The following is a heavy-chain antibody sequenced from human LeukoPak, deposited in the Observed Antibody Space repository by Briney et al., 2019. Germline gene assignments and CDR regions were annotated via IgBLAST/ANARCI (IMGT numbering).Heavy chain of an antibody. CDR2: IYYSGST. CDR3: ARDGRYFVRGGMDV. D-gene: IGHD3-9*01. V-gene: IGHV4-31*03. Sequence: SETLSLTCTVSGGSISSGGYSWSWIRQHPGKGLEWIGYIYYSGSTYYNPSLKSRVTISVDTSKNQFSLKLSSVTAADTAVYYCARDGRYFVRGGMDVWGQGTTVTVSS. CDR1: GGSISSGGYS. J-gene: IGHJ6*02.